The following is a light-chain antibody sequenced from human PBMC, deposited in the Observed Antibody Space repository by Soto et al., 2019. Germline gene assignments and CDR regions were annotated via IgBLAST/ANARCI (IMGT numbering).Light chain of an antibody. J-gene: IGKJ5*01. Sequence: IVLTQSPDTLYLSQGVRSTLSFIVSQSVSGDYLAWYRQKPGQPPRLIIYIASLKPAGIPDRFSGSGSATDFTLTISRLEPDDFALFYCHQYGSSPNTFGQGTRLE. CDR1: QSVSGDY. V-gene: IGKV3-20*01. CDR3: HQYGSSPNT. CDR2: IAS.